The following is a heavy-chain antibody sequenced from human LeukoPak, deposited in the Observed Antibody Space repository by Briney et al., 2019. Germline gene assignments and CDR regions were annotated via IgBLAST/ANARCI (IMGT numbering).Heavy chain of an antibody. J-gene: IGHJ3*02. CDR2: IYYSGST. CDR1: XYY. V-gene: IGHV4-30-4*01. CDR3: ARDVAAAENAFDI. Sequence: XYYXSXVRXXXXXXLXWFGYIYYSGSTYYNPSLKSRVTISVDTSKNQFSLKLSSVTAADTAMYYCARDVAAAENAFDIWGQGTMVTVSS. D-gene: IGHD6-13*01.